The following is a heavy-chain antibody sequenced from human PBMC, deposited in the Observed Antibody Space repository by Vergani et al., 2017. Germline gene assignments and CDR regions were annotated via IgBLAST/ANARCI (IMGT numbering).Heavy chain of an antibody. D-gene: IGHD3-10*01. Sequence: QVQLVESGGGVVQPGRSLRLSCAASGFTFSSYGMHWVRQAPGKGLEWVAVIWYDGSNKYYADSVKGRFTISRDNSKNTLYLQMNSLRAEDTAVYYCARDYYYGSGSYYSYYYYYMDVWGKGTTVTVSS. CDR2: IWYDGSNK. CDR1: GFTFSSYG. J-gene: IGHJ6*03. V-gene: IGHV3-33*01. CDR3: ARDYYYGSGSYYSYYYYYMDV.